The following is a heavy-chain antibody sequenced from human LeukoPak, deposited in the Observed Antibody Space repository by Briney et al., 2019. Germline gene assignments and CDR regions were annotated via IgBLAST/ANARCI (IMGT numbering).Heavy chain of an antibody. CDR1: GFTFSSYG. CDR2: ISYDGSNE. CDR3: AKGAPPYSSGWYPGYFDY. J-gene: IGHJ4*02. D-gene: IGHD6-19*01. Sequence: GGSLRLSCAASGFTFSSYGMHWVRQAPGKGLEWVAVISYDGSNEYYADSVKGRFTISRDNSKNTLYLQMNSLRAEDTAVYYCAKGAPPYSSGWYPGYFDYWGQGTLVTVSS. V-gene: IGHV3-30*18.